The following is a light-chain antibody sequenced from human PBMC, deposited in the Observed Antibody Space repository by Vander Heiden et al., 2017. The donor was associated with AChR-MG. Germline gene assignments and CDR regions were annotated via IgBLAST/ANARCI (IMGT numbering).Light chain of an antibody. V-gene: IGLV1-40*01. Sequence: QSVLTQPPSVSGAPGQRVTIPCTGSSPNIGAGYAVHWYQQPPGTAPKLLIYGNSNRPSGVPDRFSGSKSGTSASLAITGLQAEDEADYYCQSYDSSLSGGVVFGGGTKLTVL. CDR3: QSYDSSLSGGVV. J-gene: IGLJ2*01. CDR1: SPNIGAGYA. CDR2: GNS.